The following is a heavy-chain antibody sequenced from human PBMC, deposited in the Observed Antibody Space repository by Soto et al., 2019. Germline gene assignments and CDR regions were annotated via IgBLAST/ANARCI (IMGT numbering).Heavy chain of an antibody. D-gene: IGHD6-19*01. J-gene: IGHJ4*02. Sequence: EVHLVESGGGLVQSGGSLRLSCAASGFTFSNHWMTWVRQAPGKGLEWVASVKQDGSEIYYGDSVKGRFTITRDNAKNSLFLQLNSLRAEDTAMYYCARDPCISSGWYYFDYWGQGTLVTVSS. V-gene: IGHV3-7*05. CDR1: GFTFSNHW. CDR3: ARDPCISSGWYYFDY. CDR2: VKQDGSEI.